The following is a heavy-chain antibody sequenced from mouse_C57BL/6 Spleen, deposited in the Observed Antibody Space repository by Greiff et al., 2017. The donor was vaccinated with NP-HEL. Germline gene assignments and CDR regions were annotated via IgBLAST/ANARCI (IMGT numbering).Heavy chain of an antibody. J-gene: IGHJ2*01. CDR1: GYTFTSYW. D-gene: IGHD1-1*01. CDR2: IDPSDSYT. CDR3: ARSVLRSYFDY. Sequence: QVHVKQSGAELVKPGASVKLSCKASGYTFTSYWMQWVKQRPGQGLEWIGEIDPSDSYTNYNQKFKGKATLTVDTSSSTAYMQLSSLTSEDSAVYYCARSVLRSYFDYWGQGTTLTVSS. V-gene: IGHV1-50*01.